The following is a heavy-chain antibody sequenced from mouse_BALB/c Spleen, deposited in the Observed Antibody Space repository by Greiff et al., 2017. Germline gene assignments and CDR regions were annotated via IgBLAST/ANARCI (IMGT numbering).Heavy chain of an antibody. CDR1: GFTFSSFG. CDR2: ISSGSSTI. V-gene: IGHV5-17*02. D-gene: IGHD1-1*01. CDR3: ARPLLLRSGFAY. J-gene: IGHJ3*01. Sequence: DVKLVESGGGLVQPGGSRKLSCAASGFTFSSFGMHWVRQAPEKGLEWVAYISSGSSTIYYADTVKGRFTISRDNPKNTLFLQMTSLRSEDTAMYYCARPLLLRSGFAYWGQGTLVTVSA.